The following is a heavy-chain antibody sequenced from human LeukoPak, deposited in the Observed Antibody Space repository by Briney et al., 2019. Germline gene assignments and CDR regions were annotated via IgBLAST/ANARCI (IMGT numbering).Heavy chain of an antibody. CDR2: IRQDGSET. V-gene: IGHV3-7*01. D-gene: IGHD2-21*01. J-gene: IGHJ6*02. CDR1: GFIFSNYW. CDR3: ARIPKVSQYGMDV. Sequence: GGSLRLSCAASGFIFSNYWMTWVRQAPGKGLEWVANIRQDGSETNYVDSMKGRFTISRDNAKYSLSLQMNSLRAEDTAVYYCARIPKVSQYGMDVWGQGTTVTVSS.